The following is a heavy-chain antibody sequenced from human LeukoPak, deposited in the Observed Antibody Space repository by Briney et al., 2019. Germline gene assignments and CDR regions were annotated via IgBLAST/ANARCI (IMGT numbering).Heavy chain of an antibody. D-gene: IGHD6-19*01. J-gene: IGHJ4*02. V-gene: IGHV4-59*01. CDR2: IYYSGST. CDR3: ARVSDPSRGWYFDY. CDR1: GGSISSYY. Sequence: SETLSLTCTVSGGSISSYYWSWIRQPPGKGLEWIGYIYYSGSTNYNPSLKSRVTISVDTSKNQFSLKLSSVTAADTAVYYCARVSDPSRGWYFDYWGQGTLVTVSS.